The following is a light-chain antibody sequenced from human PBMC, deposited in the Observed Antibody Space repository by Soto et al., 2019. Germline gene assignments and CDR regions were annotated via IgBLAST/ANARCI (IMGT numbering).Light chain of an antibody. V-gene: IGLV2-14*03. CDR2: DVS. CDR3: SSYTPSSTPFV. J-gene: IGLJ1*01. CDR1: SREVGGYNF. Sequence: QSALTQPASLSGSPGQSITISFTGTSREVGGYNFFPWYQHHPGKAPKLIIYDVSNRPSGVSNRFSGSKSGNTASLTISGLQAEDEADYYCSSYTPSSTPFVFGTGTKVTVL.